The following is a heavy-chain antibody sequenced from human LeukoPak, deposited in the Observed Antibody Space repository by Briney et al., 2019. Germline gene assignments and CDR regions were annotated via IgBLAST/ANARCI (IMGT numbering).Heavy chain of an antibody. CDR1: GVTFSSYA. D-gene: IGHD6-19*01. CDR3: AKDASSVPWSYYGMFA. V-gene: IGHV3-23*01. Sequence: PGGSLRLSCAASGVTFSSYAMSWIRQAPGKGLEWVSAISGSGGSTYYADSVKGRFTISRVNSKNTLYLQVTSLRAEDTAVYYCAKDASSVPWSYYGMFAWGPGTTVTASS. J-gene: IGHJ6*02. CDR2: ISGSGGST.